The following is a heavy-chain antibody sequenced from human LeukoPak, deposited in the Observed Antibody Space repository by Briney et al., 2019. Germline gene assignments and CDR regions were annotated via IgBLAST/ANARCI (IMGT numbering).Heavy chain of an antibody. D-gene: IGHD3-3*01. J-gene: IGHJ6*02. CDR1: GCTFSDYY. V-gene: IGHV3-11*01. CDR2: ISCSGSTI. CDR3: ARDRVLRFLEWSPRGYYGMDV. Sequence: PGGSLRLSCAASGCTFSDYYMSWIRQAPGKGLEWVSHISCSGSTIYYADSVKGRFTISRDNAKNSLYLEMNRLRAEDTAVYYCARDRVLRFLEWSPRGYYGMDVWGQGTTVTVSS.